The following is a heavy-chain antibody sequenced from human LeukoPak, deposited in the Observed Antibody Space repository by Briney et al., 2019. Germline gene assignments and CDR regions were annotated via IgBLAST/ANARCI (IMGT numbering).Heavy chain of an antibody. V-gene: IGHV4-59*01. J-gene: IGHJ4*02. CDR3: ARDWYSSGWYDY. CDR2: IYYSGST. CDR1: GGSFSGYY. Sequence: SETLSLTCAVYGGSFSGYYWSWIRQPPGKGLEWIGYIYYSGSTNYNPSLKSRVTISVDTSKNQFSLKLSSVTAADTAVYYCARDWYSSGWYDYWGQGTLVTVSS. D-gene: IGHD6-19*01.